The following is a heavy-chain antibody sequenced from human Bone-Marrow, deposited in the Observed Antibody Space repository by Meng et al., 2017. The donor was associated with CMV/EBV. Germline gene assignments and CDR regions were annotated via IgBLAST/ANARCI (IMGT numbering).Heavy chain of an antibody. V-gene: IGHV2-5*02. Sequence: QITFQESGPALLKPTQTLTLTCPFSGFSLNSNGMGVGWIRQPPGKALEWLALIYWDGDKRYSPSLKSRLTITKDTSNNQVVLTMTNMGPVDTATYFCAHRPTEGLFDYWGQGTLVTVSS. CDR2: IYWDGDK. CDR3: AHRPTEGLFDY. CDR1: GFSLNSNGMG. J-gene: IGHJ4*02.